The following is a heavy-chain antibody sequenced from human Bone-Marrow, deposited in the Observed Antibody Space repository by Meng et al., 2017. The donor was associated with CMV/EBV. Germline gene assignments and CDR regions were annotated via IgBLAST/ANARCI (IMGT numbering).Heavy chain of an antibody. V-gene: IGHV1-69*05. Sequence: GGTFSRYAITWVRQAPGQGLGWMGGIIPIFGTANYAQKFQGRVAITTDESTSTAYMELSSLRSEDTAAYYCAREGGDYYDNWFDPWGQGTLVTVSS. J-gene: IGHJ5*02. CDR1: GGTFSRYA. CDR2: IIPIFGTA. D-gene: IGHD3-22*01. CDR3: AREGGDYYDNWFDP.